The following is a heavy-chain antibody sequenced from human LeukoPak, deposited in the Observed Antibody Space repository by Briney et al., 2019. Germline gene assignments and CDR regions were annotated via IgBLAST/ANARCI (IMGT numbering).Heavy chain of an antibody. CDR3: AKVGYYDILTGYRWYFDL. V-gene: IGHV3-7*03. CDR1: GFTFSNYW. J-gene: IGHJ2*01. CDR2: INQGGSEK. Sequence: GGSLRLSCAASGFTFSNYWMGWVRQAPGKGLEWVANINQGGSEKQYADSVKGRFTISRDDAENSLYLQMNSLRAEDTAVYCCAKVGYYDILTGYRWYFDLWGRGTLVTVSS. D-gene: IGHD3-9*01.